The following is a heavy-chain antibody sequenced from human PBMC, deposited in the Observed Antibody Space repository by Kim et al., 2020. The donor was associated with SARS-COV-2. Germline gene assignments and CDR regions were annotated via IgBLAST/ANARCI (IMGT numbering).Heavy chain of an antibody. Sequence: SETLSLTCTVSGGSISSYYWSWIRQPPGKALEWIGYIYYSGSTNYNPSLKSRVTISVDTSKNQFSLKLSSVTAADTAVYYCASSGYDYYFDYWGQGTLVTVSS. CDR3: ASSGYDYYFDY. CDR2: IYYSGST. D-gene: IGHD5-12*01. CDR1: GGSISSYY. V-gene: IGHV4-59*08. J-gene: IGHJ4*02.